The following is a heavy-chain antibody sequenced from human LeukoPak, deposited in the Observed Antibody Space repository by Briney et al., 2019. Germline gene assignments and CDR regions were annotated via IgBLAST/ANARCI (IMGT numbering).Heavy chain of an antibody. J-gene: IGHJ5*02. D-gene: IGHD6-19*01. V-gene: IGHV3-48*03. CDR2: ISSSGSTI. CDR3: ASTAGYSSGWYA. Sequence: GGSLRLSCAASGFTFSSYEMNWVRQAPGKGLEWVSYISSSGSTIYYADSVKGRFTISRDNAKNSLYLQMNSLSAEDTAVYYCASTAGYSSGWYAWGQGTLVTVSS. CDR1: GFTFSSYE.